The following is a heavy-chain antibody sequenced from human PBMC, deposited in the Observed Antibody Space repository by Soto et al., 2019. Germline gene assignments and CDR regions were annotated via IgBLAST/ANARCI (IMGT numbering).Heavy chain of an antibody. CDR3: TRHSYCSSICWFDP. D-gene: IGHD2-2*01. Sequence: SETLSLTCTVSGGSISSYYWSWIRQSPGKGLEWIGYTHDSGSTNYNPSLKSRVTMSVDTSKNQFSLKLSSVTAADTAVYYCTRHSYCSSICWFDPWGQGTLVTVSS. CDR1: GGSISSYY. V-gene: IGHV4-59*08. J-gene: IGHJ5*02. CDR2: THDSGST.